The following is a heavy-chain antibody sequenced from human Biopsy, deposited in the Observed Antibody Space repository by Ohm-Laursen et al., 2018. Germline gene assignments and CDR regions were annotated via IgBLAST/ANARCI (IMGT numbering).Heavy chain of an antibody. CDR1: GFSFSSYW. Sequence: GSLRLSCAASGFSFSSYWMHWVRQGPGKGLVWVSRIDIDGSTTRYADSVKGRFIISTDNAKNSLYLQMNSLRVEDTAVYYCARGLTVLNYFYGLDLWGQGTTVTVSS. CDR2: IDIDGSTT. D-gene: IGHD4-17*01. CDR3: ARGLTVLNYFYGLDL. V-gene: IGHV3-74*01. J-gene: IGHJ6*02.